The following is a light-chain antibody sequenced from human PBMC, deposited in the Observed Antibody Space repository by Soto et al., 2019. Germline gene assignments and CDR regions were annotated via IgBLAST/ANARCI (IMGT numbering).Light chain of an antibody. Sequence: DIQMTQSPSSLSASVGDRVTITCRASESIRNNLNWYQQKPGKAPKLLIYAASTLQSGVPSRFSGGWFGTEFTLTIGSLQPEDFTTYYCQQTYSTPRGAFGQGTKVEFK. CDR1: ESIRNN. V-gene: IGKV1-39*01. J-gene: IGKJ1*01. CDR2: AAS. CDR3: QQTYSTPRGA.